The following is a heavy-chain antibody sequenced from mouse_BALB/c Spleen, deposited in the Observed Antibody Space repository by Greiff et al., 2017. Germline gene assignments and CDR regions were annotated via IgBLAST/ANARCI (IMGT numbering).Heavy chain of an antibody. CDR2: ILPGSGST. CDR1: GYTFSSYW. J-gene: IGHJ4*01. D-gene: IGHD2-4*01. V-gene: IGHV1-9*01. Sequence: VQLQESGAELMKPGASVKISCKATGYTFSSYWIEWVKQRPGHGLEWIGEILPGSGSTNYNEKFKGKATFTADTSSNTAYMQLSSLTSEDSAVYYCARYDYAPYYYAMDYWGQGTSVTVSS. CDR3: ARYDYAPYYYAMDY.